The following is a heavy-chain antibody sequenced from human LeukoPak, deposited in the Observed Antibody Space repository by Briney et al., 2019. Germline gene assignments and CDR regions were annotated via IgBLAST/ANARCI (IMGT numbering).Heavy chain of an antibody. CDR1: GYSISSHYY. CDR2: IYYSGST. Sequence: TSSETLSLTCTVSGYSISSHYYWGWIRQPPGKGLEWIGYIYYSGSTNYNPSFKSRVTISVDTSKNQFSLKLSSVTAADTAVYYCARGRSSMVRGYYYYYMDVWGKGTTVTISS. CDR3: ARGRSSMVRGYYYYYMDV. V-gene: IGHV4-59*01. D-gene: IGHD3-10*01. J-gene: IGHJ6*03.